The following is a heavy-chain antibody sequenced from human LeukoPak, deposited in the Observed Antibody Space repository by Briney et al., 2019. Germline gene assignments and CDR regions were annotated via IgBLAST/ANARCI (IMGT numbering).Heavy chain of an antibody. J-gene: IGHJ4*02. CDR3: AKDGTTMVRGVIQLIDY. Sequence: PGGSLRLSCAASGFTFDDYAMHWVRQAPGKGLEWVSGISWNSGSIGYADSVKGRFTISRDNAKNSLYLQMNSLRAEDTALYYCAKDGTTMVRGVIQLIDYWGQGTLVTVSS. CDR1: GFTFDDYA. D-gene: IGHD3-10*01. CDR2: ISWNSGSI. V-gene: IGHV3-9*01.